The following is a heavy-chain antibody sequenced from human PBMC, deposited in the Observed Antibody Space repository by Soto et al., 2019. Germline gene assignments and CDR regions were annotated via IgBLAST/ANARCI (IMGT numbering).Heavy chain of an antibody. CDR2: IWYHGSNK. Sequence: QVQLVESGGGVVQPGRSLRLSCAASGVTFSSYGMHWVRQAPGKGLEWVAVIWYHGSNKYYADSVKGRFTISRDNSRNELCLQMNSLRAEDTAVYYCARDDRLDSHGECGMDVWGQGTAVTVSS. CDR3: ARDDRLDSHGECGMDV. J-gene: IGHJ6*02. V-gene: IGHV3-33*01. D-gene: IGHD3-22*01. CDR1: GVTFSSYG.